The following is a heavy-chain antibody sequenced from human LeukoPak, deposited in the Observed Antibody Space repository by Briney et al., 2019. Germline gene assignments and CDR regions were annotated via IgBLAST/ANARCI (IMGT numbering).Heavy chain of an antibody. V-gene: IGHV3-33*01. CDR2: IWYDGSNK. D-gene: IGHD2-21*02. Sequence: PGGSLRLSCAASGFTFSSYGMHWVRQAPGKGLEWVAVIWYDGSNKYYADSVKGRFTISRDNSKNTLYLQMNSLRAEGTAVYYCAREMGYCGGDCYSGYYYCYGMDVWGQGTTVTVSS. CDR1: GFTFSSYG. J-gene: IGHJ6*02. CDR3: AREMGYCGGDCYSGYYYCYGMDV.